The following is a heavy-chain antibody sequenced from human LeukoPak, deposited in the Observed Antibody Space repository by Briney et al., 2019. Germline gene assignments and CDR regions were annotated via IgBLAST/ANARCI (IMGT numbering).Heavy chain of an antibody. CDR2: INPNSGGT. CDR3: ARDPSTIGTSSSSWFDP. Sequence: GASVKVSCMASGYTITGYYMHWVRQAPGQGLEWVGRINPNSGGTNYAQKFQGRVTMTRDTSLSTAYMELSRLRSDDTDVYYCARDPSTIGTSSSSWFDPWRQGTLVSVSS. CDR1: GYTITGYY. V-gene: IGHV1-2*05. J-gene: IGHJ5*02. D-gene: IGHD4-11*01.